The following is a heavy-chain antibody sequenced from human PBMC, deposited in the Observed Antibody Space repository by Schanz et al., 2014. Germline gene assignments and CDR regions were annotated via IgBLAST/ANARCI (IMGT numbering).Heavy chain of an antibody. CDR3: AKAEYDILTDSYSRLDP. D-gene: IGHD3-9*01. Sequence: QVQLVQSGAEAKKPGASVRVSCKASGYTFTTYAMSWVRQAPGQGLEWVGWISVYTGNTKYGQKVQGRVTMTADTSTTTTYMELRSLRSDDTAVYYCAKAEYDILTDSYSRLDPWGQGTLVTVSS. J-gene: IGHJ5*02. CDR2: ISVYTGNT. V-gene: IGHV1-18*01. CDR1: GYTFTTYA.